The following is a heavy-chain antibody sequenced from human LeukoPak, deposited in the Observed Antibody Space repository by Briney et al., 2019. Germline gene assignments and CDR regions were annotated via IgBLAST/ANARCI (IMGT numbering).Heavy chain of an antibody. V-gene: IGHV5-51*01. CDR3: ARHMWGVVAAV. J-gene: IGHJ4*02. Sequence: GESLKISCKGSGYSFPTYWIGRVRQMPGKGLEWMGIIYPGDSDTRYSPSFQGQVSISADKSISTAYLQWSNLKASDTAMYYCARHMWGVVAAVWGQGTLVTVSS. D-gene: IGHD2-2*01. CDR2: IYPGDSDT. CDR1: GYSFPTYW.